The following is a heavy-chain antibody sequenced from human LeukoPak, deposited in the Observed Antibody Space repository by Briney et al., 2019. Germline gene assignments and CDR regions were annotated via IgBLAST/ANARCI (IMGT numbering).Heavy chain of an antibody. CDR1: GFTLSTYA. Sequence: PGGSLRLSCAASGFTLSTYAMSWVRQAPGKGLEWVAATSSSDAGTYHADSVRGRFTISRDNSKNTLYLQMNSLRAEDTAVYYCAKDPGEYCGGGGGYGPVPHSYNCFDPGGQGTRSTVS. V-gene: IGHV3-23*01. J-gene: IGHJ5*02. CDR3: AKDPGEYCGGGGGYGPVPHSYNCFDP. D-gene: IGHD2-21*01. CDR2: TSSSDAGT.